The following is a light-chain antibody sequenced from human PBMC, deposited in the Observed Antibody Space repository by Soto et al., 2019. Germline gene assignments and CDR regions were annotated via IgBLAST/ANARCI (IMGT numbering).Light chain of an antibody. CDR1: QRVSSN. Sequence: EIVMTQSPATLSVSPGERATLSCRASQRVSSNLAWFQQKPGQAPRLLIYGASTRATGIPARFSGSGSGTDFTLTISGLQSEDFAVYYCQQYNNWPQTFGQGTKVDIK. J-gene: IGKJ1*01. CDR2: GAS. V-gene: IGKV3-15*01. CDR3: QQYNNWPQT.